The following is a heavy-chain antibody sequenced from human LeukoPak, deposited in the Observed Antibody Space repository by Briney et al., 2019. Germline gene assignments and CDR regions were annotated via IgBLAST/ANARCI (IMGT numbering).Heavy chain of an antibody. D-gene: IGHD2-15*01. Sequence: ASVKVSCKASGYTFTSYDINWVRQATGQGLEWMGWMNPNSGNTGYKQKFQGRVTMTRNTSISTAYMELSSLTSEDTAVYYCARFSVVAATGAEYFQHWGQGTLVTVSS. CDR2: MNPNSGNT. V-gene: IGHV1-8*01. CDR3: ARFSVVAATGAEYFQH. J-gene: IGHJ1*01. CDR1: GYTFTSYD.